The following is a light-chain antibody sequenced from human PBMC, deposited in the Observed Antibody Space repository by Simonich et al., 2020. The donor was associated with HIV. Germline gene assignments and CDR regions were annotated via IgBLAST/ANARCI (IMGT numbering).Light chain of an antibody. V-gene: IGKV3-15*01. CDR1: QSVSSS. J-gene: IGKJ5*01. CDR3: QQYNTWVSIT. Sequence: EIVLTQSPGTLSLSPGERATLSCRASQSVSSSFLAWYQQKPGQAPRLLIYAVSTRATDIPARFSGSGSGTEFTLTISSIQSEDFAVYYCQQYNTWVSITFGQGTRLEMK. CDR2: AVS.